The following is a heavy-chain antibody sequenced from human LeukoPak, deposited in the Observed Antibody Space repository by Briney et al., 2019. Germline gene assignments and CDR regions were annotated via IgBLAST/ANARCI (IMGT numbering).Heavy chain of an antibody. CDR3: ARLGTGYSLSY. V-gene: IGHV1-2*02. Sequence: ASVKVSCRASGYSFTAYSIVWVRQAPRQGLEWMGWIHPHSGGTAYGKTFQGRVTMTRDTSISTAYMELNSLASDDAAVYYCARLGTGYSLSYWGQGTLVTVSS. CDR1: GYSFTAYS. J-gene: IGHJ4*02. D-gene: IGHD5-18*01. CDR2: IHPHSGGT.